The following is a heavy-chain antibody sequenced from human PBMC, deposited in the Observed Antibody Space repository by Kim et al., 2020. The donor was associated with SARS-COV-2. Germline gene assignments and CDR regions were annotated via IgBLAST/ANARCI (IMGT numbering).Heavy chain of an antibody. J-gene: IGHJ4*02. CDR1: GFTFSSYW. V-gene: IGHV3-7*03. CDR3: ARDSLYDYVWGSYRFDY. CDR2: IKQDGSEK. D-gene: IGHD3-16*02. Sequence: GGSLRLSCAASGFTFSSYWMSWVRQAPGKGLEWVANIKQDGSEKYYVDSVKGRFTISRDNAKNSLYLQMNSLRAEDTAVYYCARDSLYDYVWGSYRFDYWGQGTLVTVSS.